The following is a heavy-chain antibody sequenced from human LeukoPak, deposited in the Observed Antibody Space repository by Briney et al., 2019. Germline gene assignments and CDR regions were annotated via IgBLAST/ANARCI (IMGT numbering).Heavy chain of an antibody. J-gene: IGHJ5*01. Sequence: PSETLSLTCNVSGDSISSSNYYWGWIRQTPGKGLEWIGSIFYSGSTYYTPSLKSRVTMASDMSKNHFSLRLTSVTAADTAVYYCARQVAIVEPTDPNWFDSWGQGTLVTVSS. CDR3: ARQVAIVEPTDPNWFDS. CDR1: GDSISSSNYY. V-gene: IGHV4-39*07. D-gene: IGHD1-26*01. CDR2: IFYSGST.